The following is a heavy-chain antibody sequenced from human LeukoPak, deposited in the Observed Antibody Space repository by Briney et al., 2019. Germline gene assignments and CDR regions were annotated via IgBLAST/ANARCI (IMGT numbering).Heavy chain of an antibody. Sequence: GRSLRLSCAASGFTFSKYGMHWVRQAPGKGLEWVAVIWYDGSKTYYADSVNGRFTISRDNAKNSLYLQMNSLRAEDTALYYCANLHGDYRDYWGQGTLVTVSS. J-gene: IGHJ4*02. D-gene: IGHD4-17*01. CDR1: GFTFSKYG. CDR3: ANLHGDYRDY. CDR2: IWYDGSKT. V-gene: IGHV3-33*03.